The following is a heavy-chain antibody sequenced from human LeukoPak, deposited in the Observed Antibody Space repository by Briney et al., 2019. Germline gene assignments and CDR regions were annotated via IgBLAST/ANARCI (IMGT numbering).Heavy chain of an antibody. J-gene: IGHJ3*02. V-gene: IGHV1-69*05. CDR1: GGTFSSYA. CDR2: IIPIFGTA. CDR3: ARGRAGITIFGVVKDAFDI. D-gene: IGHD3-3*01. Sequence: SVKVSCKASGGTFSSYAISWVRQAPGQGLEWMGGIIPIFGTANYAQKFQGRVTITTDESTSTAYMELSSLRSEDTAVYYCARGRAGITIFGVVKDAFDIWGQGTMVTVSS.